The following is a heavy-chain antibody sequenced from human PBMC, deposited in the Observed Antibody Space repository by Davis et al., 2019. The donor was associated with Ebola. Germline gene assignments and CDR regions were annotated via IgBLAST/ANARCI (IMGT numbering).Heavy chain of an antibody. CDR2: VHGGNGNT. V-gene: IGHV1-3*01. J-gene: IGHJ4*02. Sequence: ASVKVFCKASGFILTNYAIHWVRQAPGQRLEWMGWVHGGNGNTKYSQRFQGRVTITTDTSASTVYLDLTSLRSDDTAVFYCARASFGYNSGWYADYWGPGSLVTVSS. CDR3: ARASFGYNSGWYADY. CDR1: GFILTNYA. D-gene: IGHD6-19*01.